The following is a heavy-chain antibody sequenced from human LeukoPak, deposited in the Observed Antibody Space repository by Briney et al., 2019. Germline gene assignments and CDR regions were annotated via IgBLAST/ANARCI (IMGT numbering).Heavy chain of an antibody. CDR2: ISATGST. Sequence: KPSETLSLTCTVSGGSICSGSYYWTWIRQPAGKGLEWIGRISATGSTNYNPSLKSRVTISIDTSKNQFSLKLSSVTAADTAVYYCAGEVRARDGYNYGGSDYWGQGTLVTVSS. CDR1: GGSICSGSYY. D-gene: IGHD5-24*01. V-gene: IGHV4-61*02. CDR3: AGEVRARDGYNYGGSDY. J-gene: IGHJ4*02.